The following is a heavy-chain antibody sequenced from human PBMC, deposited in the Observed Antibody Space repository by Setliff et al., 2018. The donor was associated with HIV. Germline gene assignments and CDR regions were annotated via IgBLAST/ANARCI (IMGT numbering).Heavy chain of an antibody. J-gene: IGHJ3*02. Sequence: SVKVSCKASGFTFTSSAVQWVRQARGQRLEWIGWIVVGSGNTTYAQSLQGRVTITADESTSTFYMELSSLRSADTAVYYCAGPRGDEAFDIWGQGTKVTVSS. CDR3: AGPRGDEAFDI. V-gene: IGHV1-58*01. D-gene: IGHD3-10*01. CDR2: IVVGSGNT. CDR1: GFTFTSSA.